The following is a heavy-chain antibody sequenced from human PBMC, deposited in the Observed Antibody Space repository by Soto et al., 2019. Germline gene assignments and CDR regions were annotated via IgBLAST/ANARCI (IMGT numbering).Heavy chain of an antibody. D-gene: IGHD6-6*01. CDR2: IYHSGST. CDR3: ARQLGGSSSPHWFDP. J-gene: IGHJ5*02. CDR1: GYSISSGYY. Sequence: ETLSLTCAVSGYSISSGYYWGWIRQPPGKGLEWIGSIYHSGSTYYNPSLKSRVTISVDTSKNQFSLKLSSVTAADTAVYYCARQLGGSSSPHWFDPWGQGTLVTVSS. V-gene: IGHV4-38-2*01.